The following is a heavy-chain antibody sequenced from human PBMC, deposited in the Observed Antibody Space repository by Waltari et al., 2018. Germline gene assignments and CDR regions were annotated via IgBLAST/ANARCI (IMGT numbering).Heavy chain of an antibody. V-gene: IGHV3-53*02. J-gene: IGHJ4*02. CDR2: IYSAGST. Sequence: EVQLVETGGGLIQPGGSLRLSCAASGFTVSSNYMSWVRQAPGKGLEWVSVIYSAGSTYYADALKGRFTISRDNSKNTLYLQVNSLRAEDTVVYYCARLKGGTYCDFWGQGTLVTVSS. D-gene: IGHD1-26*01. CDR3: ARLKGGTYCDF. CDR1: GFTVSSNY.